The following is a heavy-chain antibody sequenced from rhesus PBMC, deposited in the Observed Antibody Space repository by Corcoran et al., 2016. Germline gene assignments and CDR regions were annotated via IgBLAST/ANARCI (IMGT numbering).Heavy chain of an antibody. CDR2: IGGKNWIT. Sequence: QVHLQESGPGLVKPSETLYLTCAVFRGSIGVYAWSWIRQVPGNGLEWTGYIGGKNWITDQKASERGRVCISTTTSTKPFSLELRSVTPGDAALYYCARAGPYSAHAESFELWGRGAQVIVSS. CDR3: ARAGPYSAHAESFEL. J-gene: IGHJ1*01. V-gene: IGHV4-165*01. CDR1: RGSIGVYA. D-gene: IGHD5-24*01.